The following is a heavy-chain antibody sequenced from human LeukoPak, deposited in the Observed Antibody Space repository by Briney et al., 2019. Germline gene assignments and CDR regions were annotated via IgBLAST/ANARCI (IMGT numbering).Heavy chain of an antibody. Sequence: GESLKISCQGSGYSFTSYWIGWVRQMPGKGLEWMGIIYPGDSDTRYSPSFQGQVTISADKSISTAYLQWSSLKASDTAMYYCARGRGGSYYPHWFDPWGQGTLVTVSS. V-gene: IGHV5-51*01. J-gene: IGHJ5*02. D-gene: IGHD1-26*01. CDR2: IYPGDSDT. CDR1: GYSFTSYW. CDR3: ARGRGGSYYPHWFDP.